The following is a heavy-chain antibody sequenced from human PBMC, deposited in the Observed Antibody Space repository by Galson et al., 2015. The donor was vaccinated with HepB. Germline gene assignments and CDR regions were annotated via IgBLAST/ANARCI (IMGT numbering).Heavy chain of an antibody. Sequence: SLRLSCAASGFTFSSYAMSWVRQAPGKGLEWVSAISGSGGSTYYADSVKGRFTISRDNSKNTLYLQMNSLRAEDTAVYYCAKSKVVDTAMVFLATYYYYGMDVWGQGTTVTVSS. CDR3: AKSKVVDTAMVFLATYYYYGMDV. CDR1: GFTFSSYA. D-gene: IGHD5-18*01. CDR2: ISGSGGST. J-gene: IGHJ6*02. V-gene: IGHV3-23*01.